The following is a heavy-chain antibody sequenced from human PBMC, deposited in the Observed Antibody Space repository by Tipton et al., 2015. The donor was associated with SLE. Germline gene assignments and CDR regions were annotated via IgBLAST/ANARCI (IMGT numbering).Heavy chain of an antibody. J-gene: IGHJ5*02. Sequence: TLSLTCTVSGGSISSSSYYWGWIRQPPGKGLEWIGSIYYSGSTYYNPSLKSRVTISVDTSKNQFSLKLSSVTAADTAVYYCARASGGLAHSGPYPWWFDPWGQGTLVTVSS. CDR1: GGSISSSSYY. V-gene: IGHV4-39*07. D-gene: IGHD5-12*01. CDR3: ARASGGLAHSGPYPWWFDP. CDR2: IYYSGST.